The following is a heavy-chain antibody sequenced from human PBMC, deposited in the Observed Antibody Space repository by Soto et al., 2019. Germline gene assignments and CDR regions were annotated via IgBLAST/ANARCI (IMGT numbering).Heavy chain of an antibody. D-gene: IGHD5-18*01. CDR3: ARVGADTGIPDDY. V-gene: IGHV1-69*12. Sequence: QVQLVQSGAEVKKPGSSVKVSCKASGGTFSSYTINWVRQAPGQGLEWMGGIIPIFGTTNYAQKFQGRVTITADESTSTAYMELSSLRSEDTAVYYCARVGADTGIPDDYWGQGTLVTVSS. J-gene: IGHJ4*02. CDR1: GGTFSSYT. CDR2: IIPIFGTT.